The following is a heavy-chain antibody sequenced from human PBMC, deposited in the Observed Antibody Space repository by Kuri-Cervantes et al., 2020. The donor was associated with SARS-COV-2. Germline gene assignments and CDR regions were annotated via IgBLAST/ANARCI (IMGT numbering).Heavy chain of an antibody. V-gene: IGHV3-48*01. D-gene: IGHD3-22*01. CDR1: GFTFSSYW. Sequence: GGSLRLSCAASGFTFSSYWMSWVRQAPGKGLEWVSYISSSSTIYYADPVKGRSIISRDNAKNSLYLQMNSLRAEDTAVYYCARGMRVGWLSPFDYWGQGTLVTVSS. J-gene: IGHJ4*02. CDR3: ARGMRVGWLSPFDY. CDR2: ISSSSTI.